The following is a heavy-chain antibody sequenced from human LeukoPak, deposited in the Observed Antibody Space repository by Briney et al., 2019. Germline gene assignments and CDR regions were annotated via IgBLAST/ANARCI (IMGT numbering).Heavy chain of an antibody. CDR1: GFTFSSYG. J-gene: IGHJ5*02. D-gene: IGHD4/OR15-4a*01. CDR3: ARDKLLEYGNWFDP. Sequence: GRSLRLSCAASGFTFSSYGMHWVRQAPGKGLEWVAVISYDGSNKYYKDAVKGRFTISRDNSKNTLYLQMNSLRAEDTAVYYCARDKLLEYGNWFDPWGQGTLVSVSS. V-gene: IGHV3-30*19. CDR2: ISYDGSNK.